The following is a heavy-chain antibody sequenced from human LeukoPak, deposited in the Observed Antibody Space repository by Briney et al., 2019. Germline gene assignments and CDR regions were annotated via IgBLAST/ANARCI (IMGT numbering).Heavy chain of an antibody. D-gene: IGHD6-13*01. CDR2: IKSKTDGGTT. CDR3: AKDQVHSSSPVDY. CDR1: GFTFSNAW. J-gene: IGHJ4*02. Sequence: PGGSLRLSWAASGFTFSNAWMSWVRQAPGKGLEWIGRIKSKTDGGTTDYAAPVKGRFTISRDDSKNTLYLQMNSLKTEDTAVYYCAKDQVHSSSPVDYWGQGTLVTVSS. V-gene: IGHV3-15*01.